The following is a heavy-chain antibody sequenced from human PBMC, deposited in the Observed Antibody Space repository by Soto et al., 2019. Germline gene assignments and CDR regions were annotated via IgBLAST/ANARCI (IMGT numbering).Heavy chain of an antibody. J-gene: IGHJ1*01. CDR3: ARDYGALPADRFQY. D-gene: IGHD3-10*01. CDR2: ISYDGKNI. CDR1: GFNLDSYA. Sequence: VESGGSVVQPGRSMRLSCAASGFNLDSYARNWVRQAPGKGHEWVATISYDGKNIYYADFVRGRFTISKDNSNNTLYLRLSSLIPEDTAIYYCARDYGALPADRFQYWGQGTLVTVSS. V-gene: IGHV3-30*03.